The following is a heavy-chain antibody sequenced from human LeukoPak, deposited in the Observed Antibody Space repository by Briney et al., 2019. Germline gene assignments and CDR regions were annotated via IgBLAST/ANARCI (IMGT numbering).Heavy chain of an antibody. CDR1: GYTFTSYY. Sequence: ASVKVSCKASGYTFTSYYIHWVRQAPGQGLEWMGIINRSGGTTSYAQRFQGRVTMTRDTSTSTVYMELSSLRSEDAAMYYCARGRRAGTTGGPFDYWGLGTLVTVSS. CDR2: INRSGGTT. J-gene: IGHJ4*02. CDR3: ARGRRAGTTGGPFDY. D-gene: IGHD1-1*01. V-gene: IGHV1-46*01.